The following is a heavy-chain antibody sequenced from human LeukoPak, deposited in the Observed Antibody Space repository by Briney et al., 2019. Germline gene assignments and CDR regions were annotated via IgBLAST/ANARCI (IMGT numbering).Heavy chain of an antibody. Sequence: PGGSLRLSCAASGFTFSSYGMHWVCQAPGKGLEWVAVISNDGTKKYYTDSVKGRFTISRDNAKNSLYLQMASLRAEDTAVYYCARDVGKAYFDYWGQGTLVTVSS. CDR1: GFTFSSYG. V-gene: IGHV3-30*03. CDR2: ISNDGTKK. CDR3: ARDVGKAYFDY. D-gene: IGHD2-15*01. J-gene: IGHJ4*02.